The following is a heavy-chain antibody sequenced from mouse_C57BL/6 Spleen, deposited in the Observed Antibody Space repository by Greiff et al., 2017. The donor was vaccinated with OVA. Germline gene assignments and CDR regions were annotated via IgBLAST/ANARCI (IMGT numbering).Heavy chain of an antibody. V-gene: IGHV14-3*01. Sequence: EVQLQQSVAELVRPGASVKLSCTASGFNIKNTYMHWVKQRPEQGLEWIGRIDPANGNTKYAPKFQGKATLTADTSSHTAYLLLRSLTSEDTAIYYCGRVGLFITTVEGFDYWGQGTTLTVSS. D-gene: IGHD1-1*01. J-gene: IGHJ2*01. CDR2: IDPANGNT. CDR3: GRVGLFITTVEGFDY. CDR1: GFNIKNTY.